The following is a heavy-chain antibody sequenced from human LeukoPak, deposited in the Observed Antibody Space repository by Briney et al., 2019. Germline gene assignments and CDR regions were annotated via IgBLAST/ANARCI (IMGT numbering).Heavy chain of an antibody. CDR2: IKSKTDGGTT. J-gene: IGHJ4*02. CDR3: TTGFSDYDFWSGYRYYFDY. D-gene: IGHD3-3*01. Sequence: PGGSLRLSCAASGFTFSNAWMSWVRQAPGKGLEWVGRIKSKTDGGTTGYAAPVKGRFTISRDDSKNTLYLQMNSLKTEDTAVYYCTTGFSDYDFWSGYRYYFDYWGQGTLVTVSS. V-gene: IGHV3-15*01. CDR1: GFTFSNAW.